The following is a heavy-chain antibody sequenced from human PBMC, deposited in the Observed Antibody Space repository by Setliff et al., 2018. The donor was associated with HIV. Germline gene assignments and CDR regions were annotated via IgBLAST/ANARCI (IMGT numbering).Heavy chain of an antibody. V-gene: IGHV4-38-2*01. Sequence: SETLSLTCDVSGYSISSGFWWGWIRQPPGKGLEWIGSFWHSGGPYYNPSLENRVTISVDTSKSQFSLRLNSVTATDTALYYCARGRFHRLHRPYSGSGSLGIQYFDYWGQGTLVTVSS. CDR1: GYSISSGFW. D-gene: IGHD3-10*01. CDR3: ARGRFHRLHRPYSGSGSLGIQYFDY. J-gene: IGHJ4*02. CDR2: FWHSGGP.